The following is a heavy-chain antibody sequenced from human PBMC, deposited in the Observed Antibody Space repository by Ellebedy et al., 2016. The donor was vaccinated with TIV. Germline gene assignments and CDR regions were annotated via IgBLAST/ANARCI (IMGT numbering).Heavy chain of an antibody. Sequence: GESLKISCAASGFTFRIYAMSWVRQAPGKGLEWVSYITGISSTIYYADSVKGRFTISRDNAKNSLYLQMNSLRDEDTAVYYCARGGYGDYWGQGTLVTVSS. CDR1: GFTFRIYA. CDR3: ARGGYGDY. CDR2: ITGISSTI. V-gene: IGHV3-48*02. J-gene: IGHJ4*02. D-gene: IGHD5-12*01.